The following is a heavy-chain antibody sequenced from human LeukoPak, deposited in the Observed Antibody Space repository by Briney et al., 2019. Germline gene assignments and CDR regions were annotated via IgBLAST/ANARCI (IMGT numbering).Heavy chain of an antibody. CDR1: GFTFSDYY. CDR2: IGSTSSFT. Sequence: AGGSLRLSCAASGFTFSDYYMSWIRQAPGKGLEWVSYIGSTSSFTNYADSVKGRFTISRDNSKNTVYLQMNSLRADDTAVYYCVRDLTWGQGTLVTVSS. J-gene: IGHJ5*02. V-gene: IGHV3-11*05. CDR3: VRDLT.